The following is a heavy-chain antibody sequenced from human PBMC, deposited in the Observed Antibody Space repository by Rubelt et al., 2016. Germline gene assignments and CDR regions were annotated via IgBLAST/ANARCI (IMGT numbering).Heavy chain of an antibody. Sequence: QVQLQESGPGLVKPSETLSLTCTVSGDSISSYYWSWIRQPPGKGLELIGYVFHSGNSYYNPSLKNRLTISVDKSKNHVSLSLRSATAADTAVYYCARLVRGALHFFDSWGQGILVTVSS. CDR2: VFHSGNS. CDR3: ARLVRGALHFFDS. CDR1: GDSISSYY. D-gene: IGHD3-10*01. V-gene: IGHV4-59*12. J-gene: IGHJ5*01.